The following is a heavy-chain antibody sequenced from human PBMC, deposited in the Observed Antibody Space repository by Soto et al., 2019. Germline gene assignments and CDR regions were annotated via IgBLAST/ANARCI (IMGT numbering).Heavy chain of an antibody. Sequence: QVQLVQSGAEVKKPGASVKVSCKASGYTFTSYTMHWVRQAPGQRLEWMGWITAGNGNTKYSQKFQGRVTITRDTSASTVYMELNSLTSEDTAVYYCASTAGPTPFDPLGQGTPVTVSS. CDR2: ITAGNGNT. J-gene: IGHJ5*02. D-gene: IGHD6-19*01. CDR1: GYTFTSYT. CDR3: ASTAGPTPFDP. V-gene: IGHV1-3*01.